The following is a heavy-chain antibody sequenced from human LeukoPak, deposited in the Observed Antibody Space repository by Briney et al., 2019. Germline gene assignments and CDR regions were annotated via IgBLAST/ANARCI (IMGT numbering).Heavy chain of an antibody. V-gene: IGHV4-31*03. J-gene: IGHJ6*03. CDR1: GGSISSGGYY. CDR3: AGGSQGSLYYYYYYMDV. CDR2: IYYSGST. Sequence: SQTLSLTCTVSGGSISSGGYYWSWIRQHPGKGLEWIGYIYYSGSTYYNPSLKSRVTISVDTSKNQFSLKLSSVTAADTAVYYCAGGSQGSLYYYYYYMDVWGKGTTVTVSS.